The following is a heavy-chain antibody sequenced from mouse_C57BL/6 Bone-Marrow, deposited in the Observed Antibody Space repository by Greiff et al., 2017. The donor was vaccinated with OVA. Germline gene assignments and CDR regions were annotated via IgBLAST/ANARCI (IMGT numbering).Heavy chain of an antibody. J-gene: IGHJ2*01. Sequence: VQLQQPGAELVMPGASVKLSCKASGYTFTSYWMHWVKQRPGQGLEWIGEIDPSDSYTNYNQKFKGKSTLTVDKSSSTAYMQLSSLTSEDSAVYYCARGGGDLLLCYWGQGTTLTVSS. CDR2: IDPSDSYT. D-gene: IGHD2-13*01. CDR3: ARGGGDLLLCY. CDR1: GYTFTSYW. V-gene: IGHV1-69*01.